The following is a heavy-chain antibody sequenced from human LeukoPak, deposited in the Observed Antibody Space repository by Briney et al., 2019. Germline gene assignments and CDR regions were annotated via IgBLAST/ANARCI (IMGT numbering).Heavy chain of an antibody. D-gene: IGHD6-19*01. CDR2: INHSGST. CDR3: ARQKQWLALNWFDS. V-gene: IGHV4-34*01. J-gene: IGHJ5*01. Sequence: PSETLSLTCAVYGGSFSGYYWSWIRQPPGKGLEWIGEINHSGSTNYNPSLKSRVTISVDTSKNQFSLKLSSVTAADTAVYYCARQKQWLALNWFDSWGQGTLVTVSS. CDR1: GGSFSGYY.